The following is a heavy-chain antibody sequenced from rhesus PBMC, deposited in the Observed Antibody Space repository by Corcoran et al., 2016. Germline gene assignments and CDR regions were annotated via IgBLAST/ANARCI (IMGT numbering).Heavy chain of an antibody. D-gene: IGHD3-34*01. CDR2: IYWDDDN. CDR3: ARGVWGSSYFDY. V-gene: IGHV2-174*01. Sequence: QVTLKESGPALVKPTQTLTLTCTFSGFSLTTSGMGVGWIRQPPGKAREWLALIYWDDDNRYSTSLKSRLTISKDTSKNQVVLTMTNMDPVDTATYYCARGVWGSSYFDYWGQGVLVTVSS. J-gene: IGHJ4*01. CDR1: GFSLTTSGMG.